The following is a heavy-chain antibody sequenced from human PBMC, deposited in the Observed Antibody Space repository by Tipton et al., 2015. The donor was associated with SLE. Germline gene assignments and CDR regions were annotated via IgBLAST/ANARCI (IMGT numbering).Heavy chain of an antibody. CDR2: IHYSGRA. Sequence: TLSLTCTDSGGSITTDGYYWGWIRRNPGKGLEWIGHIHYSGRAYFKSSLKSRVTISVDTSKNQFSLQLSSVAAADTAVYYCAREFHGDTPSNWFDPWGQGTLVTVSS. CDR3: AREFHGDTPSNWFDP. J-gene: IGHJ5*02. CDR1: GGSITTDGYY. D-gene: IGHD4-17*01. V-gene: IGHV4-31*03.